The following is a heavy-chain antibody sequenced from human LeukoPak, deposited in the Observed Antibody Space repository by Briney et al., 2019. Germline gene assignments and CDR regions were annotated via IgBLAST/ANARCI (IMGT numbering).Heavy chain of an antibody. J-gene: IGHJ3*01. CDR2: ISMSSRYT. CDR1: GFTFSDYY. CDR3: ARDREDSSGYYYDAFDV. D-gene: IGHD3-22*01. V-gene: IGHV3-11*05. Sequence: LPLSCATSGFTFSDYYMSSIRQAPGKGLEWVSYISMSSRYTNYADSVKGRFTISRDNAKTSLYLQMNSLRAEDTAVYYCARDREDSSGYYYDAFDVWGQGTMVTVSS.